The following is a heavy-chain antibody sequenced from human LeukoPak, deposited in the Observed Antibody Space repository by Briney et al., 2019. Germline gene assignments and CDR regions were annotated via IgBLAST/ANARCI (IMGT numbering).Heavy chain of an antibody. CDR3: ARNWFDP. V-gene: IGHV3-53*05. CDR1: GFTVSSDY. CDR2: IYSGGST. Sequence: GGSLRLSCAASGFTVSSDYMSWVRQAPGKGLEWVSVIYSGGSTYYADSVKGRFTISRDKSKNTVYLQMNSLGFEDTAMYYCARNWFDPWGQGTLVTVSS. J-gene: IGHJ5*02.